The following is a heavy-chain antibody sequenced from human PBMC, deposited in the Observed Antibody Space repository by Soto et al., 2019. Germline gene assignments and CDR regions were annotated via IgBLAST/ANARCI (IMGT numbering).Heavy chain of an antibody. CDR3: ARQLLMPYYYYYYGMDV. CDR2: IWYDGSNK. J-gene: IGHJ6*02. V-gene: IGHV3-33*01. D-gene: IGHD2-2*01. CDR1: GFTFSSYG. Sequence: GGSLRLSCAASGFTFSSYGMHWVRQAPGKGLEWVAVIWYDGSNKYYADSVKGRFTISRDNSKNTLYLQMNSLRAEDTAVYYCARQLLMPYYYYYYGMDVWGQGTTVTVSS.